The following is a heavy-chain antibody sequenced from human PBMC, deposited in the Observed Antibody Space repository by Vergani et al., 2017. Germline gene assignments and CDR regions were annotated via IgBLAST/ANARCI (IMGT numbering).Heavy chain of an antibody. CDR3: ARVQYYYDSGGYYYPGAFDI. CDR2: IIPIFGTA. V-gene: IGHV1-69*01. CDR1: GGTFSSYA. D-gene: IGHD3-22*01. Sequence: QVQLVQSGAEVKKPGSSVKVSCKASGGTFSSYAISWVRQAPGQGLEWMGGIIPIFGTANYAQTFQGRVTSTADESTSTAYMELSSLRSKDTAVYYCARVQYYYDSGGYYYPGAFDIWGQGTMVTVSS. J-gene: IGHJ3*02.